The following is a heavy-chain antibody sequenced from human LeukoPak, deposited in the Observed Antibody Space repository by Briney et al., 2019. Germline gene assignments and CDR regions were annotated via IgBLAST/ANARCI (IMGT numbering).Heavy chain of an antibody. CDR3: ARLSAAVHLGAFDL. D-gene: IGHD3-3*01. V-gene: IGHV4-4*09. CDR2: IHTSGSN. Sequence: SETLSLTCAVSGVSISPYYWAWIRQPPGKGLEWIGYIHTSGSNNQYPSLKSRVTISVDKSRNHFSLRLTSVTAADTAVYYCARLSAAVHLGAFDLWGQGTMVTVSS. J-gene: IGHJ3*01. CDR1: GVSISPYY.